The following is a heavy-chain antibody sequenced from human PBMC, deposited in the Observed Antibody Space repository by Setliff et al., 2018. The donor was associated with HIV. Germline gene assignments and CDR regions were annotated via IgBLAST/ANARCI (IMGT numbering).Heavy chain of an antibody. CDR3: ASLSGYSGDAFDV. D-gene: IGHD3-22*01. CDR2: IYPGDSET. V-gene: IGHV5-51*01. Sequence: PGESLKISCKGSGYSFTSYWIGWVRQMPGKALEWMGIIYPGDSETKYSPSSEGQVTISADKSISTAYLQWSSLKASDTAMYYCASLSGYSGDAFDVWGQGTMVTVSS. J-gene: IGHJ3*01. CDR1: GYSFTSYW.